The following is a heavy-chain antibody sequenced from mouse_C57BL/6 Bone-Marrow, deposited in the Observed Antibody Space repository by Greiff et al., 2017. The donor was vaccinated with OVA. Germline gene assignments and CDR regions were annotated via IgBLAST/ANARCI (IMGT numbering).Heavy chain of an antibody. D-gene: IGHD1-1*01. V-gene: IGHV1-81*01. J-gene: IGHJ2*01. Sequence: QVQLQQSGAELARPGASVKLSCKASGYTFTSYGISWVKQRTGQGLEWIGEIYPRSGNTYYNEKFKGKATLTADKSSSPAYMELRSLTSEDSAVYFCAREAYYYGRDYWGQGTTLTVSS. CDR3: AREAYYYGRDY. CDR1: GYTFTSYG. CDR2: IYPRSGNT.